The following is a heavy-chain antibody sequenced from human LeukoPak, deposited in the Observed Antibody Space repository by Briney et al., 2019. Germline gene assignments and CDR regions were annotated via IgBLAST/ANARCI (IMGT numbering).Heavy chain of an antibody. CDR2: ISTSSSYI. CDR1: GFTFSSYS. CDR3: ARGRGNQRDYYYYYMDV. D-gene: IGHD1-14*01. J-gene: IGHJ6*03. Sequence: GGSLRLSCAASGFTFSSYSMNWVRQAPGKGLEWVSSISTSSSYIYYADSVKGRFTISRDNAKNSLYLQMNSLRAEDTAVYYCARGRGNQRDYYYYYMDVWGKGTTVTVSS. V-gene: IGHV3-21*01.